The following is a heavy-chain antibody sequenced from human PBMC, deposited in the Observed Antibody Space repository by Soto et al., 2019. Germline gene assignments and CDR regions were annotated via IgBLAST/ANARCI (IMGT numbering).Heavy chain of an antibody. J-gene: IGHJ6*02. CDR3: SQGGSGSYYGMDV. V-gene: IGHV2-5*02. CDR2: IYWDNDK. D-gene: IGHD3-10*01. Sequence: QITLKESGPTLVKPTQTLTLTCTFSGLSLTTSGVGVSWIRQPPGKALEWLAVIYWDNDKRFSPSLKTRLTITSDTSKNQVILTMTNIDPVDTGTYYCSQGGSGSYYGMDVWGQGTTVTVSS. CDR1: GLSLTTSGVG.